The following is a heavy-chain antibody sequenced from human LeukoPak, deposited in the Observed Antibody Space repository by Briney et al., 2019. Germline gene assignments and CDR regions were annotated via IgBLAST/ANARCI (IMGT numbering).Heavy chain of an antibody. CDR3: AGSYCVTGDCYSGIADC. D-gene: IGHD2-21*01. CDR2: IYPGDSDT. V-gene: IGHV5-51*01. CDR1: GYSFTSYW. J-gene: IGHJ4*02. Sequence: RGESLKISCKGSGYSFTSYWIGWVRQMPGKGLEWMGMIYPGDSDTRYSPSFQGQVTISADKSISTTHLQWNSLKASDTAMYYCAGSYCVTGDCYSGIADCWGQGTLVTVSS.